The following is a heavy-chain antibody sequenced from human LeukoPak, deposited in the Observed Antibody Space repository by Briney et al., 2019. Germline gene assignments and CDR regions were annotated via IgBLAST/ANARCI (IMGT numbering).Heavy chain of an antibody. CDR2: ISAYNGNT. CDR3: ARGRYGSGSYYYYYYYMDV. V-gene: IGHV1-18*01. D-gene: IGHD3-10*01. CDR1: GYTFTSYG. Sequence: ASVKVSCKASGYTFTSYGISWVRQAPGQGLEWMGWISAYNGNTNYAQKLQGRVTMTRNTSISTAYMELSSLRSGDTAVYYCARGRYGSGSYYYYYYYMDVWGKGTTVTISS. J-gene: IGHJ6*03.